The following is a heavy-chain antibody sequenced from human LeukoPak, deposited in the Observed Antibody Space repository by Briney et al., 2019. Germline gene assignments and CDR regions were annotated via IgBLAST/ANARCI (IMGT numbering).Heavy chain of an antibody. CDR1: GFTFSGYS. Sequence: GGSLRLSCEASGFTFSGYSMNWVRQAPGKGLEWVSYISSSSGNIYNADSVKGRFTISRDNTKNSLYLQMNSLRAEDTALYYCARGQGDFWSGSYYYYYMDVWGKGTTVTVSS. J-gene: IGHJ6*03. D-gene: IGHD3-3*01. CDR3: ARGQGDFWSGSYYYYYMDV. V-gene: IGHV3-48*04. CDR2: ISSSSGNI.